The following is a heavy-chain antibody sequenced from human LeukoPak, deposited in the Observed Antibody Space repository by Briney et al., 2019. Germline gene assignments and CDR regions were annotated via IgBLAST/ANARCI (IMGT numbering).Heavy chain of an antibody. CDR3: ARLTGTGYFDL. V-gene: IGHV3-48*01. CDR2: ISVGSDAA. Sequence: GGSLRLSCAASGFTFSSYSMNWVRQVPGKGLEWISYISVGSDAAYYADSVRGRFTISRDTAKNSLILQMNSLRAGDTARYFCARLTGTGYFDLWGQGTPVTVSS. CDR1: GFTFSSYS. J-gene: IGHJ4*02. D-gene: IGHD1-20*01.